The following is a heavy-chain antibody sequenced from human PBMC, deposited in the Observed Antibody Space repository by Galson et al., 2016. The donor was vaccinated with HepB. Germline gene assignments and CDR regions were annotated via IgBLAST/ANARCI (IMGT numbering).Heavy chain of an antibody. V-gene: IGHV3-33*08. CDR2: IWNDGSYK. CDR3: AREGTNIAVAATAFDY. CDR1: GFTFSSYW. Sequence: SLRLSCAASGFTFSSYWMHWIRQAPGKGLEWVALIWNDGSYKNYADSVKGRFTISSDNSKTAQSLQMNSLRAEDTAVYYCAREGTNIAVAATAFDYWGQGTLVTVSS. D-gene: IGHD6-19*01. J-gene: IGHJ4*02.